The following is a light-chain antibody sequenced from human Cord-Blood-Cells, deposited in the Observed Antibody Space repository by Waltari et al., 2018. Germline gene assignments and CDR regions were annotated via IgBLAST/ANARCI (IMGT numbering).Light chain of an antibody. CDR1: QSVSST. CDR3: QQYNNWPPVT. V-gene: IGKV3-15*01. Sequence: ELVLTQSAATRSVTLGDRANLSCRASQSVSSTLAWDQQKPGQAPRLLIYGASTRATGIPARFSGNGSGTEFTHTISSLQSEDFAVYYCQQYNNWPPVTFGGGTKVEIK. CDR2: GAS. J-gene: IGKJ4*01.